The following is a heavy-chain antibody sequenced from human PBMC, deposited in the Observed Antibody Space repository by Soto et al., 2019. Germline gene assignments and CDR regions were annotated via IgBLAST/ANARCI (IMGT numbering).Heavy chain of an antibody. CDR1: GGSFSGYY. J-gene: IGHJ4*02. CDR3: ARRGATKGYFDY. V-gene: IGHV4-34*01. CDR2: ITHSGST. Sequence: PSETLSLTCAVYGGSFSGYYWSWIRQPPGKGLEWIGEITHSGSTNYNPSLKSRVTISVDTSKNQFSLKPSSVTAADTAVYYCARRGATKGYFDYWGQGTLVTVSS. D-gene: IGHD1-26*01.